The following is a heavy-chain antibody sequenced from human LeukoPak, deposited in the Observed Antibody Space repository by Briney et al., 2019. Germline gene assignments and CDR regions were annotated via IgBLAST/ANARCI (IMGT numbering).Heavy chain of an antibody. CDR2: INPNSGGT. D-gene: IGHD3-10*01. V-gene: IGHV1-2*02. J-gene: IGHJ3*02. CDR1: GYTFTGYY. Sequence: ASVKVSCKASGYTFTGYYMHWVRQAPGKGLEWMGWINPNSGGTNYAQKFQGRVSMTRDTSISTAYMELSRLRSDDTAVYYCARVSYYYGSGSYKDAFDIWGRGTMVTVSS. CDR3: ARVSYYYGSGSYKDAFDI.